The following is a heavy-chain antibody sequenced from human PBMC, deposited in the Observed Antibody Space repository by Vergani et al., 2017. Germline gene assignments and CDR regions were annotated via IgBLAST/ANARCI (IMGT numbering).Heavy chain of an antibody. V-gene: IGHV1-2*02. CDR2: INPKSGGT. Sequence: QVQLVQSGAEVKKPGASVKVSCKASGYTFTGYYMHWVRQAPGQGLEWMGLINPKSGGTNYAQKFQGRVTMTRDTSISTSYMELSRLRSDDTAVYYCAFAAGYYDFFDAFDIWGQGTMVTVSS. J-gene: IGHJ3*02. CDR1: GYTFTGYY. D-gene: IGHD3-3*01. CDR3: AFAAGYYDFFDAFDI.